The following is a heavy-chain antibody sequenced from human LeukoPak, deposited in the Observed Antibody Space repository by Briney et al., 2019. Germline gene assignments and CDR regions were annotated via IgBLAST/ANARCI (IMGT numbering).Heavy chain of an antibody. CDR3: ARRYSGVMQGYFDY. D-gene: IGHD5-12*01. Sequence: GASVKVSCKASGYTFTSYGISWVRQAPGQGLEWMGWISAYNGNTNYAQKLQGRVTMTTDTSTSTAYMELRSLRSEDTAVYYCARRYSGVMQGYFDYWGQGTLVTVSS. CDR2: ISAYNGNT. J-gene: IGHJ4*02. V-gene: IGHV1-18*01. CDR1: GYTFTSYG.